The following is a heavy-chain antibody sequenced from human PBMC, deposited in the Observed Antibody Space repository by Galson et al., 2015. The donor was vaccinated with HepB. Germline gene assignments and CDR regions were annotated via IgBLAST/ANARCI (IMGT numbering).Heavy chain of an antibody. CDR3: ARDVSYAMDV. CDR2: INGGGSDT. CDR1: GFTFSSYA. J-gene: IGHJ6*02. V-gene: IGHV3-74*01. Sequence: SLRLSCAASGFTFSSYAMHWVRQAPGKGLEWVSRINGGGSDTNYADSVKGRFTISRDNAKNTVYLQMSSLRAEDTAVYFCARDVSYAMDVWGQGTAVTVSS.